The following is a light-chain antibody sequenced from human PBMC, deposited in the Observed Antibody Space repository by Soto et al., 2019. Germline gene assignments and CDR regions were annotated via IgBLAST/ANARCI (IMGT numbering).Light chain of an antibody. CDR1: SSNIGAGDD. J-gene: IGLJ2*01. CDR2: GNS. V-gene: IGLV1-40*01. CDR3: QSYDSSLTGPKVL. Sequence: QSYLTQPPSVSGAPGQRVTISCTGSSSNIGAGDDVHWYQQFPGTAPKLLIYGNSNRPSGVPARFSGSKSGSSASLAITGLQAEDEADYYCQSYDSSLTGPKVLFGGGTKLTVL.